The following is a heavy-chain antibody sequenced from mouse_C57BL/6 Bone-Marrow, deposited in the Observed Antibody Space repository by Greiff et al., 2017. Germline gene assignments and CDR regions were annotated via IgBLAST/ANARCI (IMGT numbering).Heavy chain of an antibody. J-gene: IGHJ4*01. V-gene: IGHV10-1*01. Sequence: EVQLVESGGGLVQPKGSLKLSCAASGFSFNTYAMNWVRQAPGKGLEWVARIRSKSNNYATYYADSVKDRFTISRDDSESMLYLQMNNLKTEDTAMYYCVGVYDYDDGLYYAMDYWGQGTSVTVSS. CDR3: VGVYDYDDGLYYAMDY. CDR2: IRSKSNNYAT. D-gene: IGHD2-4*01. CDR1: GFSFNTYA.